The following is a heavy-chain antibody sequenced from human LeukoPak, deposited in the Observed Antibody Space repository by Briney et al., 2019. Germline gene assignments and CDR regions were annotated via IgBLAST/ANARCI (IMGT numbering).Heavy chain of an antibody. CDR3: AKSSFVVVVPAAIYYLDY. CDR2: ISGSAGST. Sequence: QPGGSLRLSCAASGFTFSNYAMTWVRQAPGKGLEWVSSISGSAGSTYYADSVKGRFSISRDNSKNALYLQMSSLRAEDTAVYYCAKSSFVVVVPAAIYYLDYWGQGILVTVSS. CDR1: GFTFSNYA. J-gene: IGHJ4*02. V-gene: IGHV3-23*01. D-gene: IGHD2-2*01.